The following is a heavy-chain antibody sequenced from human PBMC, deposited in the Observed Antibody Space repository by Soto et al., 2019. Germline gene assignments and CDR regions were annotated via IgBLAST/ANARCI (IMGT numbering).Heavy chain of an antibody. CDR3: AKEIVLSKPFDY. D-gene: IGHD4-4*01. J-gene: IGHJ4*02. CDR2: IIPIFGTA. Sequence: VKVCCRVSRSTFRSHAITCVRQAPGQGLEWMGGIIPIFGTANYAQKFQGRVTITADESTIPAYMELSSLRAEDTAVYYCAKEIVLSKPFDYWGQVALVTVSS. V-gene: IGHV1-69*13. CDR1: RSTFRSHA.